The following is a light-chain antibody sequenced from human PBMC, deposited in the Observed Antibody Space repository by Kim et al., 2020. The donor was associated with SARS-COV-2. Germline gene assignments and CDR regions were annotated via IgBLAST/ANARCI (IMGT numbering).Light chain of an antibody. Sequence: DIQMTQSPSSLSASVGDRVTITCRASQDISNYLAWFQQKPGKAPKSLIFAAFRLQSGVPSRFSGSGSGTDFTLTISSLQPEDSATYYCQPYYTVPYTFCQGTELEI. V-gene: IGKV1-16*01. J-gene: IGKJ2*01. CDR3: QPYYTVPYT. CDR1: QDISNY. CDR2: AAF.